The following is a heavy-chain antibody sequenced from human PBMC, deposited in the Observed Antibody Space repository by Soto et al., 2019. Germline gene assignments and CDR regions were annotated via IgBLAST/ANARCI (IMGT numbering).Heavy chain of an antibody. V-gene: IGHV3-30*18. CDR3: AKTAGDYPLFWAFDI. CDR1: GFTFSSYG. CDR2: ISYDGSNK. Sequence: QEQLVESGGGVVQPGRSLRLTCAGSGFTFSSYGMQCVRQAPGKGLEWVAIISYDGSNKYYADSGKGRFTIARDNSKNSLYLPMTSMLAEDTAVYYCAKTAGDYPLFWAFDIWGRGTLVTVAS. D-gene: IGHD4-17*01. J-gene: IGHJ2*01.